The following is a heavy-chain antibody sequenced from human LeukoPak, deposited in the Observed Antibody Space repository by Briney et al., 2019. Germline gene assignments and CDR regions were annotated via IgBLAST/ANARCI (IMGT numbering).Heavy chain of an antibody. Sequence: PSETLSLTCTVSGGSISSSSYYWGWIRQPPGKGLEWIGSIYYSGSTYYNPSLKSRVTISVDTSKNQFSLKLSSVTAADTAVYYCARAVIYTLYDYVWGSYRTGFDPWGQGTLVTVSS. CDR2: IYYSGST. CDR3: ARAVIYTLYDYVWGSYRTGFDP. J-gene: IGHJ5*02. D-gene: IGHD3-16*02. CDR1: GGSISSSSYY. V-gene: IGHV4-39*07.